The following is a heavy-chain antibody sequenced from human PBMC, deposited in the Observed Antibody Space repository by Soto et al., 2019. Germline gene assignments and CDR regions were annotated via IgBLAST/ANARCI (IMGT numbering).Heavy chain of an antibody. CDR2: ISGSGGST. CDR3: AKGKGGYVDTANFDY. D-gene: IGHD5-18*01. V-gene: IGHV3-23*01. Sequence: EVQLLESGGGLVQPGGSLRLSCAASGFTFSSYAMSWVRQAPGKGLEWVSAISGSGGSTYYADSVKGRFTISRDNSKDTLYLQMNSLRAEDTAVYYCAKGKGGYVDTANFDYWGQGTLVTVSS. CDR1: GFTFSSYA. J-gene: IGHJ4*02.